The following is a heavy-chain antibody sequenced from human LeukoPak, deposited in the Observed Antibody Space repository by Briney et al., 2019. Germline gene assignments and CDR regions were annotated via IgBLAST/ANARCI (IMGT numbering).Heavy chain of an antibody. CDR2: INPNSGGT. Sequence: ASVKGSCKASGYTFTDYYMHWVRQAPGQGLEWMGCINPNSGGTDYAQKSQGRVTMTRDTSISTAYMELSSLTSDDTAIYYCARGTIPAGGRVLDGYWGQGTLVTVSS. V-gene: IGHV1-2*02. J-gene: IGHJ4*02. CDR3: ARGTIPAGGRVLDGY. D-gene: IGHD6-13*01. CDR1: GYTFTDYY.